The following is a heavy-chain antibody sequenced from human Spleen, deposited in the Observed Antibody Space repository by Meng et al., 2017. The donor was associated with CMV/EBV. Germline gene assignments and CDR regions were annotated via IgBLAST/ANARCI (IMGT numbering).Heavy chain of an antibody. J-gene: IGHJ4*02. V-gene: IGHV3-30*04. CDR1: GYILSNFH. D-gene: IGHD6-13*01. CDR3: VRGDSSSWYAFSGDY. Sequence: SGYILSNFHVHWVRQAPGKGLEWVAFISYDGSEDYYADSVKGRFTISRDNANNMLYMQMDNLRAEESAVYYCVRGDSSSWYAFSGDYWGQGTLVTVSS. CDR2: ISYDGSED.